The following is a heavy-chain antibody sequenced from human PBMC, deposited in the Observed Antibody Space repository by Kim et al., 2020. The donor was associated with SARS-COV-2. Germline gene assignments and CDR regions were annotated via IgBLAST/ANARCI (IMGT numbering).Heavy chain of an antibody. J-gene: IGHJ6*02. V-gene: IGHV4-59*01. Sequence: NPSLNNRVTISVDTSKNQFSLKVNSVTAADTAVYYCARDTSGGGYHGMDVWGQGTTVTVSS. CDR3: ARDTSGGGYHGMDV. D-gene: IGHD5-12*01.